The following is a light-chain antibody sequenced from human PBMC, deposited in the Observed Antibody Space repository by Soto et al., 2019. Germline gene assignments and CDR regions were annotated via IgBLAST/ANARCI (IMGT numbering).Light chain of an antibody. Sequence: QSVLTQSSSVSAAAGQKVTISCSGSNSNIGSNFVSWYQHFPGSAPKLLLDDNSQRPSGIPDRFSGSKSGSSVTLGITGLQTGDEADYYCATWDSSLKVVVFGGGTKLTVL. CDR2: DNS. V-gene: IGLV1-51*01. J-gene: IGLJ2*01. CDR1: NSNIGSNF. CDR3: ATWDSSLKVVV.